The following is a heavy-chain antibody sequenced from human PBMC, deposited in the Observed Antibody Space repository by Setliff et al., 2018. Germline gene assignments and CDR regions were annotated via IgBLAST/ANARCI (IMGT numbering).Heavy chain of an antibody. CDR1: GDSISSGSYY. CDR3: ARVADGSGSFYLGFDY. D-gene: IGHD3-10*01. CDR2: IFHSGST. J-gene: IGHJ4*01. Sequence: SETLSLTCTVSGDSISSGSYYWSWIRQHPEKGLEWLGYIFHSGSTHYNSSLKSRITISIDTSKNHFSLELNSVTAADSAVYYCARVADGSGSFYLGFDYWG. V-gene: IGHV4-31*03.